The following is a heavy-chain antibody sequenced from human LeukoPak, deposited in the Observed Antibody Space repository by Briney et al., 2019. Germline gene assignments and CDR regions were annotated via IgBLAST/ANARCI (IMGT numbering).Heavy chain of an antibody. V-gene: IGHV3-48*03. J-gene: IGHJ4*02. D-gene: IGHD6-19*01. CDR1: GFTFSSYE. Sequence: GGSLRLSCAASGFTFSSYEMNWVRQAPGKGLEWVSYISSRAGSIYYADSVKGRFTISRDNAKNSLYLQMNSLRVEDMAVYYCAKVAPGIAVSGYLDYWGQGTLVTVSS. CDR2: ISSRAGSI. CDR3: AKVAPGIAVSGYLDY.